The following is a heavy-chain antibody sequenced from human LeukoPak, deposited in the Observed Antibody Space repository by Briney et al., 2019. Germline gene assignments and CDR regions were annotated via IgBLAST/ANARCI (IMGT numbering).Heavy chain of an antibody. D-gene: IGHD5-12*01. CDR2: ISHSGTT. CDR3: SGGDDYNSTLCDY. V-gene: IGHV4-59*01. CDR1: GGSISIYY. Sequence: SETLSLPCTDSGGSISIYYWNWIRQPPGKGLEWIGYISHSGTTNYNPSLKSRVTISVDTSKKQFSLKLTSAAAADTAVYYCSGGDDYNSTLCDYWVQGTLVTVSS. J-gene: IGHJ4*02.